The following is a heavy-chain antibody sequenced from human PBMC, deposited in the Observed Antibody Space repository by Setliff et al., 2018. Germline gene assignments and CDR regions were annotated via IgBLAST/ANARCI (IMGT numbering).Heavy chain of an antibody. D-gene: IGHD6-19*01. Sequence: GGSLRLSCAASGFTFSSYAMSWVRQAPGKGLEWVSAISGSGGSTYYADSVKGRFTISRDNSKNTLYLQMNSLRAEDTAVYYCARGSSGWYGLTDYWGQGTLVTVSS. CDR1: GFTFSSYA. CDR3: ARGSSGWYGLTDY. CDR2: ISGSGGST. V-gene: IGHV3-23*01. J-gene: IGHJ4*02.